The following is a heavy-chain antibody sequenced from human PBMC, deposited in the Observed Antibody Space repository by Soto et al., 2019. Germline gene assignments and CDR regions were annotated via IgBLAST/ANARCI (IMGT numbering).Heavy chain of an antibody. D-gene: IGHD3-10*01. J-gene: IGHJ5*02. V-gene: IGHV1-8*01. CDR1: GYTFTSYD. Sequence: ASVKVSCKASGYTFTSYDINWVRQATGQGLEWMGWMNPNSGNTGYAQKFQGRVTMTRNTSISTAYMELSSLRSEDTAVYYCARGKVLLWFGESQGWFDPLGQGTLVTVSS. CDR2: MNPNSGNT. CDR3: ARGKVLLWFGESQGWFDP.